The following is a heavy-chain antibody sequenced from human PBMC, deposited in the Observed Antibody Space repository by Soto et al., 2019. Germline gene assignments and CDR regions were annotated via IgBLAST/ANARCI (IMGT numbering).Heavy chain of an antibody. Sequence: QVQLVQSGAEVKKPGSSVKVSCKASGGTFSSYTISWVRQAPGQGLEWMGRIIPILGIANYAQKFQGRVTITADKSTSTAYMELSSLRSGDTAVYYCARDCSSTSCYAYPWGQGTLVTVSS. CDR2: IIPILGIA. D-gene: IGHD2-2*01. CDR3: ARDCSSTSCYAYP. CDR1: GGTFSSYT. J-gene: IGHJ5*02. V-gene: IGHV1-69*08.